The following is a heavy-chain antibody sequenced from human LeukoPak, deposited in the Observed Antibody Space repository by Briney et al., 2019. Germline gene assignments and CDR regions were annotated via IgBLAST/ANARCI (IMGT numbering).Heavy chain of an antibody. V-gene: IGHV4-4*02. Sequence: PSETLSLTCAVSGGSITTTNWWSWVRQPPGKGLEWIGEVHLNGATNYNPSLESRFSMSIDKSNNHLSLEVTSVTDADTAMYYCTRESGAFSPFGFWGQGTLVTVSS. CDR3: TRESGAFSPFGF. D-gene: IGHD1-26*01. CDR2: VHLNGAT. J-gene: IGHJ4*02. CDR1: GGSITTTNW.